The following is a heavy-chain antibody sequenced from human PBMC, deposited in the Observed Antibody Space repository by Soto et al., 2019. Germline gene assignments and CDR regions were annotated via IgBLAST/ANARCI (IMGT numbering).Heavy chain of an antibody. CDR1: GYTFTSYG. D-gene: IGHD2-2*01. CDR3: ARSPAYCSSTSCHPRYYFDY. CDR2: ISAYNGNT. Sequence: QVQLVQSGAEVKKPGASVKVSCKASGYTFTSYGISWVRQAPGQGLEWMGWISAYNGNTNYAQKLQGRVTMTTDTSXXTXYXXLRSLRSDDTAVYYCARSPAYCSSTSCHPRYYFDYWGQGTLVTVSS. J-gene: IGHJ4*02. V-gene: IGHV1-18*01.